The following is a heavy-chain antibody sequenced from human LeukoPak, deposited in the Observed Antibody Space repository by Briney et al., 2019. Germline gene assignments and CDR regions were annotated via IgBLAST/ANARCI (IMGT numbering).Heavy chain of an antibody. Sequence: GGSLSLSCAAAGFTFSTYGMHWVRQTPGKGLEWVAFIRYDGSDKYYADSVKGRFTISRDNSKNTLYLQMNSLRAEDTAVYYCAKTFRADNYGYGHWGQGTLVTVSS. CDR1: GFTFSTYG. CDR3: AKTFRADNYGYGH. V-gene: IGHV3-30*02. CDR2: IRYDGSDK. D-gene: IGHD5-18*01. J-gene: IGHJ4*02.